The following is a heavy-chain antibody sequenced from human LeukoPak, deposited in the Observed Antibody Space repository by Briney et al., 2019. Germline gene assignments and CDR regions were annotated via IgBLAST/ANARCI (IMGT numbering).Heavy chain of an antibody. Sequence: NPSETLSLTCAVYGGSFSGYYWSWIRQPPGKGLEWIGEINHSGSTNYNPSLKSRVTISVDTSKNQFSLKLSSVTAADTAVYYCARGSPTGPTVTKYRERKRSEYYFDYWGQGTLVTVSS. D-gene: IGHD4-17*01. CDR1: GGSFSGYY. J-gene: IGHJ4*02. CDR3: ARGSPTGPTVTKYRERKRSEYYFDY. V-gene: IGHV4-34*01. CDR2: INHSGST.